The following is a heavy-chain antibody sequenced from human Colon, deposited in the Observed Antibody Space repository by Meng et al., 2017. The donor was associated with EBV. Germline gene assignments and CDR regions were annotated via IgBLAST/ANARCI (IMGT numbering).Heavy chain of an antibody. CDR2: IYYSGST. Sequence: QLQLQWSGPGLVKPPQPLSLTCTVSGGSVSSGGYYWTWIRQHPGKGLEWFGHIYYSGSTFYNPSLKRRVIISIDTSKNQFSLNLRSVTAADTAVYYCARVSSGWDYFDYWGQGTLVTVSS. V-gene: IGHV4-31*03. CDR3: ARVSSGWDYFDY. J-gene: IGHJ4*02. CDR1: GGSVSSGGYY. D-gene: IGHD6-19*01.